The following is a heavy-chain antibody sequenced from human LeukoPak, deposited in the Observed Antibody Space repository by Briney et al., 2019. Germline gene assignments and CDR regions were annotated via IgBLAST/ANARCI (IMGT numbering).Heavy chain of an antibody. CDR2: ISSSSSYI. J-gene: IGHJ4*02. CDR3: ARVFTEYYYDSSGHFDY. CDR1: GFTFSSYS. V-gene: IGHV3-21*01. Sequence: KSGGSLRLSCAASGFTFSSYSMNWVRQAPGKGLEWVSSISSSSSYIYYADSVKGRFTISRDNAKNSLYLQMNSLRAEDTAVYYCARVFTEYYYDSSGHFDYWGQGTLVTVSS. D-gene: IGHD3-22*01.